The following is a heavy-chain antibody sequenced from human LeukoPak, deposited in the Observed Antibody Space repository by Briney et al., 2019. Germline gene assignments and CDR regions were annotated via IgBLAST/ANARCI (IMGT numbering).Heavy chain of an antibody. CDR2: IYYSGST. Sequence: SETLSLTCTVSGGSVSSGSYYWSWIRQPPGKGLEWIGYIYYSGSTNYNPSLKSRVTISVDTSKNQFSLKLSSVTAADTAVYYCAKKWGSGSNYFDYWGQGTLVTVSS. V-gene: IGHV4-61*01. D-gene: IGHD2-15*01. J-gene: IGHJ4*02. CDR1: GGSVSSGSYY. CDR3: AKKWGSGSNYFDY.